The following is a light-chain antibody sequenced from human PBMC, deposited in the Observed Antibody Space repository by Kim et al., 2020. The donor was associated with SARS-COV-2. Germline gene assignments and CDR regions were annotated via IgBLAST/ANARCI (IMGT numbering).Light chain of an antibody. CDR3: CSYAGTVV. Sequence: SPGQSVTISCFGTSSDFGDYNFVSWYQQHPGKAPKLMIYDVSERPSGVPDRFSGSKSGHTASLTVSGLQAEDEADYYCCSYAGTVVFGGGTQLTVL. V-gene: IGLV2-11*03. J-gene: IGLJ3*02. CDR1: SSDFGDYNF. CDR2: DVS.